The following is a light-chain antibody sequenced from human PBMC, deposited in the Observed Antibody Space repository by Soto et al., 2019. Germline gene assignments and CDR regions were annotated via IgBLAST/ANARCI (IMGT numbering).Light chain of an antibody. CDR3: QQYGT. V-gene: IGKV3-20*01. CDR2: GAS. CDR1: QSVSSRY. Sequence: VVLTQSPSTLSLSPGERATLSCRASQSVSSRYLAWYQQKPGQAPRLLMYGASSRATGIPDRFSGSGSGTDFTLTISRLETEDFAVYYCQQYGTFGGGTKVDIK. J-gene: IGKJ4*01.